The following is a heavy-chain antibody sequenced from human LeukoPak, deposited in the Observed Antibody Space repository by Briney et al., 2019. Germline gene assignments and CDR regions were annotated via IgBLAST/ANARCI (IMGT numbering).Heavy chain of an antibody. CDR2: LRYDGSNK. V-gene: IGHV3-30*02. CDR3: ARDDPHYDILTGYYPIDY. J-gene: IGHJ4*02. Sequence: PGGSLRLSCAASGFTFIRNGIHWVRQAPGKGLEWVAFLRYDGSNKYYADSVMGRFTISRDNSKDTLYLQMNSLRTEDTAVYYCARDDPHYDILTGYYPIDYWGQGTLVTVSS. CDR1: GFTFIRNG. D-gene: IGHD3-9*01.